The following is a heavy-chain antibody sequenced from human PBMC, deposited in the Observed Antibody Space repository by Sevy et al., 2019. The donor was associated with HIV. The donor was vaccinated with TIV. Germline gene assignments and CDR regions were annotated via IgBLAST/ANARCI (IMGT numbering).Heavy chain of an antibody. CDR1: GFTFSKYG. V-gene: IGHV3-33*01. CDR2: IWYDGSNK. Sequence: GGSLRLSCAASGFTFSKYGMHWVRQAPGKGLEWVALIWYDGSNKYYADSVKGRFTISRDNSKNTLYLQMNSLRAEDTAVYYCVRGADYNDSIGANCDYWGQGTLVTVS. J-gene: IGHJ4*02. D-gene: IGHD3-22*01. CDR3: VRGADYNDSIGANCDY.